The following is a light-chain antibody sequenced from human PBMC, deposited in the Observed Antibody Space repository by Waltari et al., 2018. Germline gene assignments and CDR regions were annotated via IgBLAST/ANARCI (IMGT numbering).Light chain of an antibody. Sequence: DIQMTQSPSSLSASVGDRVTITCRASQSISRNLNWYQQKPGKAPKVLIYLASSLQSGVPSRFSGSGSGTDFTLTIRSLQPEDVATYYCQKYNSAPLTFGGGTKVGIK. V-gene: IGKV1-39*01. CDR3: QKYNSAPLT. CDR2: LAS. J-gene: IGKJ4*01. CDR1: QSISRN.